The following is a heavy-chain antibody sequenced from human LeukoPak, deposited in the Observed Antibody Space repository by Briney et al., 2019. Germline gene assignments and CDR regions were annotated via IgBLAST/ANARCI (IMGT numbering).Heavy chain of an antibody. J-gene: IGHJ4*02. CDR1: GGSISSYY. V-gene: IGHV4-59*01. Sequence: SETLSLTCTVSGGSISSYYWSWIRQPPGKGLERIWYIYYSGSTNYNPSLKSRVTISVDTSKNQFSLKLSSVTAADTAVYYCARAKSSSGWSIKPYFDYWGQGTLVTVSS. CDR2: IYYSGST. D-gene: IGHD6-19*01. CDR3: ARAKSSSGWSIKPYFDY.